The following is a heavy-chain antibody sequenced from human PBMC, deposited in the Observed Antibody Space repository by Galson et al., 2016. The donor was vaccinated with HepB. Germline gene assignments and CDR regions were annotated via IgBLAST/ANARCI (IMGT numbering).Heavy chain of an antibody. D-gene: IGHD6-19*01. J-gene: IGHJ4*01. Sequence: LSLTCTVSGGSISNDNWWSWVRQSPGKGLEWIGEIYRSGSTHYNPSLKSRATISVDKSNNRFSLRLNSVSAADTAIYFCVSNGWYCLDYWGHGTLVTVSS. CDR1: GGSISNDNW. V-gene: IGHV4-4*01. CDR2: IYRSGST. CDR3: VSNGWYCLDY.